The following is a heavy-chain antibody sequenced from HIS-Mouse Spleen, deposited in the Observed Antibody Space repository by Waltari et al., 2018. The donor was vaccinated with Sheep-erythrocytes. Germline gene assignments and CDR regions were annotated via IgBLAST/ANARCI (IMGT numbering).Heavy chain of an antibody. CDR3: ARIKASYYDSSGYYAFDI. J-gene: IGHJ3*02. Sequence: QVTLKESGPVLVKPTETLTLTCTVSGFSLSNARMGVSWIRQPPGKALEWLANIFSNDEKSYSTYLKSRLTIAKDTSKGQVVLTMTNMDPVDTATYYCARIKASYYDSSGYYAFDIWGQGTMVTVSS. V-gene: IGHV2-26*01. D-gene: IGHD3-22*01. CDR1: GFSLSNARMG. CDR2: IFSNDEK.